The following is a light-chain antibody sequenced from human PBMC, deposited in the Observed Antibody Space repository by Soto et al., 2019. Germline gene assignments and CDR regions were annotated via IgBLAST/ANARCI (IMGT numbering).Light chain of an antibody. CDR2: SDT. V-gene: IGLV3-9*01. CDR1: NLGSKN. CDR3: QVWDSSPVV. J-gene: IGLJ2*01. Sequence: SYELTQPLSVSVALGQTARITCGGNNLGSKNVHWYQQKPGQAPVLVIYSDTNRPSGIPERFSGSNSGNTATLTISRAQVGDEADYYCQVWDSSPVVFGGGTKLTVL.